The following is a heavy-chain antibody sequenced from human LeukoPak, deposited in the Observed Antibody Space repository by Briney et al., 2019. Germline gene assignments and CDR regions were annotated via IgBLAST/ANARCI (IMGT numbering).Heavy chain of an antibody. J-gene: IGHJ4*02. CDR3: AGHHPRNTVDF. CDR1: GGSISSYY. Sequence: SETLSLTCTVSGGSISSYYWSWIRQPPGKGLEWIAYISDMGSINYNPSLKSRVTLSLDTSKNQFSLKLSSVTAADTAVYYCAGHHPRNTVDFWGQGTLVTVSS. D-gene: IGHD2-8*02. CDR2: ISDMGSI. V-gene: IGHV4-59*08.